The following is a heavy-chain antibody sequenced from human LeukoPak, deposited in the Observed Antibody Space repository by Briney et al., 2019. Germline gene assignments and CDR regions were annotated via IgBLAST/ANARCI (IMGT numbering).Heavy chain of an antibody. CDR1: GFTFSDSA. Sequence: PGGSLKLSCAASGFTFSDSAIHWVREASGKGLEWVGRIRDKGYAHATAYAASVKGTFTLSRDDSRNTTYLQMDSLKTEDTALYYWTTTNEGNWFDAWGQGTLVSV. J-gene: IGHJ5*02. CDR3: TTTNEGNWFDA. V-gene: IGHV3-73*01. D-gene: IGHD2-8*01. CDR2: IRDKGYAHAT.